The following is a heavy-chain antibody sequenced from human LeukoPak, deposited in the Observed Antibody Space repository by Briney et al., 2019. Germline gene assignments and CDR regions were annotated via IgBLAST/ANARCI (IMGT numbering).Heavy chain of an antibody. CDR1: GYTFTGYY. CDR3: ARDRKPYTSGWYDFYHYVMDV. Sequence: ASVKVSCKASGYTFTGYYIHWVRQAPGQGLEWMGWINPNSGGTNYAQKFQDWVTMTRDTSISTAYMELTSLRSDDTAVYYCARDRKPYTSGWYDFYHYVMDVWGQGTTVTVSS. V-gene: IGHV1-2*04. J-gene: IGHJ6*02. CDR2: INPNSGGT. D-gene: IGHD6-19*01.